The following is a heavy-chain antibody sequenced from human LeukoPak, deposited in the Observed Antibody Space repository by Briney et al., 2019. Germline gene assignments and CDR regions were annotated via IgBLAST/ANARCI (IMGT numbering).Heavy chain of an antibody. CDR3: ARLCKGSTSCLEIDP. Sequence: SETLSLTCAVSGYSISSGYYWGWIRQPPGKGLQWIGTIYHSGTTYYNPSLKSRVTISLDTSKNQFSLKLSSVTAADTAVYYCARLCKGSTSCLEIDPWGQGTWSPSPQ. D-gene: IGHD2-2*01. J-gene: IGHJ5*02. CDR1: GYSISSGYY. V-gene: IGHV4-38-2*01. CDR2: IYHSGTT.